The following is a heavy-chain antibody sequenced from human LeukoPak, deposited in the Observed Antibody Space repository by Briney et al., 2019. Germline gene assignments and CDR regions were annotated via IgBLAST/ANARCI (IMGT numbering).Heavy chain of an antibody. J-gene: IGHJ5*02. CDR3: ATNGYDSSGYHNWFDP. CDR2: FDPEDGET. Sequence: ASVKVSCKVSGYTLTELSMHWVRQAPGKGLEWMGGFDPEDGETIYAQKFQGRVTMTEDTSTDTAYMELSSLRSEDTAVYYCATNGYDSSGYHNWFDPWGQGTLVTVSS. D-gene: IGHD3-22*01. CDR1: GYTLTELS. V-gene: IGHV1-24*01.